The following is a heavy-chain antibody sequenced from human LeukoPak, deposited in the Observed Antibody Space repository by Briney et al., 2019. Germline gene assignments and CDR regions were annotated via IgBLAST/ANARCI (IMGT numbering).Heavy chain of an antibody. J-gene: IGHJ4*02. D-gene: IGHD3-3*01. CDR3: ARGHFWSGYYNVFDY. CDR2: IYGRAST. CDR1: GYSLGKNYY. V-gene: IGHV4-38-2*01. Sequence: SETLSLTCAVSGYSLGKNYYWGWIRQSPGKGLEWIGRIYGRASTSYNPSLMNRVTMSVDTSKNHFSLQLTSVTAADTAVYYCARGHFWSGYYNVFDYWGQGTLVTVSS.